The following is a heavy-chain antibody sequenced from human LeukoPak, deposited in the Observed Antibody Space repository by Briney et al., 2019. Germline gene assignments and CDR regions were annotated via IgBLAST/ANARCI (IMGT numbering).Heavy chain of an antibody. CDR1: GYTFTSYY. CDR2: INPSGGST. J-gene: IGHJ6*03. CDR3: ARDRGSDHGRGRYYYYYYMDV. Sequence: ASVKVSCKASGYTFTSYYMHWVRQAPGQGLEWMGIINPSGGSTSYAQKFQGRVTMTRDTSTSTVYMELSSLRSEDTAVYYCARDRGSDHGRGRYYYYYYMDVWGKGTTVTVSS. V-gene: IGHV1-46*01. D-gene: IGHD3-16*01.